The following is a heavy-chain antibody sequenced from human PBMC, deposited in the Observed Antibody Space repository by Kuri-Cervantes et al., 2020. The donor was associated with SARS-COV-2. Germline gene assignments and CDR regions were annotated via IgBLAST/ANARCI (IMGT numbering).Heavy chain of an antibody. CDR3: ARDPNYDCSGYYGLTFDY. CDR1: GYTFTSYG. V-gene: IGHV1-18*01. CDR2: ISAYNGNT. J-gene: IGHJ4*02. Sequence: ASVKVSCKASGYTFTSYGISWVRQAPGQGLEWMGWISAYNGNTNYAQKLQGRVTMTTDTSTSTAYMELRSLRSDDTAVYYCARDPNYDCSGYYGLTFDYWGQGTLVTVSS. D-gene: IGHD3-22*01.